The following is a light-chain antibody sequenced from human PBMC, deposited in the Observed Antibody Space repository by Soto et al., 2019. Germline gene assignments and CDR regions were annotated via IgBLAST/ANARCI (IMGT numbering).Light chain of an antibody. CDR1: QSVTSSY. CDR3: QQYCSSPWT. V-gene: IGKV3-20*01. J-gene: IGKJ1*01. Sequence: EIVLTQSPGTLSLSPGERATLSCRASQSVTSSYLAWYQQKPGQAPRLLIYGASSRATGIPDRFSGSGSGTDFTLTTSRREPEDFAVYYCQQYCSSPWTFGQGTKVEIK. CDR2: GAS.